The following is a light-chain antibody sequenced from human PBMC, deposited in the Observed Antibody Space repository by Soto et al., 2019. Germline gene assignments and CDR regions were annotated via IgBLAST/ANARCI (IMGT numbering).Light chain of an antibody. Sequence: QSVLTQPPSASGTPGQRVTISCSGSSSNIGSKTVNWYQQLPGTATKLLIYSNNQRPSGVPDLFSGSKSGTSASLAISGLQSANEADYYCAAWDDSLNGVVFGGGTKLTVL. V-gene: IGLV1-44*01. J-gene: IGLJ2*01. CDR3: AAWDDSLNGVV. CDR1: SSNIGSKT. CDR2: SNN.